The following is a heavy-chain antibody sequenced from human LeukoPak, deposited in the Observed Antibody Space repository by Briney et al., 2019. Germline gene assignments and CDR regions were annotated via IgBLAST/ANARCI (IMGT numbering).Heavy chain of an antibody. Sequence: PGGSLRLSCAASGVTFRRYCTHCGRDGPGKGLLWVSRINIDVVGISYADSVKGRFTISRDNARNTLNLQMNTLRAEDTAVYFCARDSLVDGASPQEEAFDIWGQGTMVTVSS. CDR2: INIDVVGI. V-gene: IGHV3-74*01. J-gene: IGHJ3*02. D-gene: IGHD2-2*01. CDR3: ARDSLVDGASPQEEAFDI. CDR1: GVTFRRYC.